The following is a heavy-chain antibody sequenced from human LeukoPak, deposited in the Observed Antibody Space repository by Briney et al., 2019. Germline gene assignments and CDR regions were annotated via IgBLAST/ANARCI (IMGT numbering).Heavy chain of an antibody. Sequence: GGSLRLSCAASGFTVSSNYMSWVRQAPGKGLEWVSVIYSGGSTYYADSVKGRFTISRDNSKNTLYLQMNSLRAEDTAVYYCARGVSYSSGWPFDYWGQGTLVTVSS. CDR1: GFTVSSNY. V-gene: IGHV3-66*01. CDR2: IYSGGST. D-gene: IGHD6-19*01. J-gene: IGHJ4*02. CDR3: ARGVSYSSGWPFDY.